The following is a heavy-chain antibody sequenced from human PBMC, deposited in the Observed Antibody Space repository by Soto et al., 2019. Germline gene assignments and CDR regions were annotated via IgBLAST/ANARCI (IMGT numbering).Heavy chain of an antibody. J-gene: IGHJ4*02. CDR3: AKEGTTGDFWSGWLKYYFDY. CDR2: ISWNSGTI. D-gene: IGHD3-3*01. CDR1: GFTFDDYA. V-gene: IGHV3-9*01. Sequence: PGGSLRLSCAASGFTFDDYAMHWVRQAPGKGLEWVSGISWNSGTIDYADSVKGRFTISRDNSKNTLYLQMNSLRAEDTAVYYCAKEGTTGDFWSGWLKYYFDYWGQGTLVTVSS.